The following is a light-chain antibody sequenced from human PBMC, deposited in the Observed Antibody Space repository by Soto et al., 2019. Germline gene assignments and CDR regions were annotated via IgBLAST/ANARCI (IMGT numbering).Light chain of an antibody. CDR1: QSISDW. Sequence: DIQMTQSPSTLSASVGDRVTITCRASQSISDWLAWYQQKPGKAPKLLIYKTSNLESGVTSRFSGSGSGTEFTLTISSLQPDDFATYHCQQYNSYSPRTFGQGTKVEIK. CDR2: KTS. CDR3: QQYNSYSPRT. J-gene: IGKJ1*01. V-gene: IGKV1-5*03.